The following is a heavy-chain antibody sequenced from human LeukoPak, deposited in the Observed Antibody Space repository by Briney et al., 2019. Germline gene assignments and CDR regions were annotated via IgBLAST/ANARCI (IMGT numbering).Heavy chain of an antibody. J-gene: IGHJ5*02. CDR2: ISAYNGNT. V-gene: IGHV1-18*01. D-gene: IGHD6-6*01. CDR1: GYTFTSYG. Sequence: EASVKVSCKASGYTFTSYGISWVRQAPGQGLEWMGWISAYNGNTNYAQKLQGRVTMTTDTSTSTAYMELRSLRSDDTAVYYCARDRPSGVLFWFDPWGQGTLVTVSS. CDR3: ARDRPSGVLFWFDP.